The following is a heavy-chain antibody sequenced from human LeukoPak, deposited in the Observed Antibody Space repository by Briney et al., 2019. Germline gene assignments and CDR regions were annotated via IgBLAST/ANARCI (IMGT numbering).Heavy chain of an antibody. Sequence: SETLSLTCTVSGGSLSRTGYYWRWLRPPPGTGLAWIVTNYYSGSTYHNPPLKRRATMSRDASRNQFSLRLSSVHAGDAAVYYWARAGVRYSHSRGLYACDVRGEGAMVTVSS. CDR2: NYYSGST. CDR1: GGSLSRTGYY. J-gene: IGHJ3*01. D-gene: IGHD3-22*01. CDR3: ARAGVRYSHSRGLYACDV. V-gene: IGHV4-39*01.